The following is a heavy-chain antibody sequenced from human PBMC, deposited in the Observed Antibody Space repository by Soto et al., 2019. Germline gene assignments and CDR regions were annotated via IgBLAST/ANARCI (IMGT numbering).Heavy chain of an antibody. CDR1: GYTFTGYY. CDR2: INPNSDGT. Sequence: RASVKVSCKASGYTFTGYYMHWVRQAPGQGLEWMGWINPNSDGTNYAQKFQGRVTMTRDTSISTAYMELSRLRSDDTAVYYCARDLAARDYYYGMDVWGQGTTVTVSS. V-gene: IGHV1-2*02. CDR3: ARDLAARDYYYGMDV. J-gene: IGHJ6*02. D-gene: IGHD6-13*01.